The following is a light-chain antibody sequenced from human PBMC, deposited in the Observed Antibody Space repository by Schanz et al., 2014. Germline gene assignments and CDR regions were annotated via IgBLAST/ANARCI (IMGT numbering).Light chain of an antibody. CDR1: SSDGGGYNY. V-gene: IGLV2-8*01. CDR3: SSYAGSNGVV. Sequence: QSVLTQPPSASGSPGQSVTISCTGTSSDGGGYNYVSWYQQHPGKAPKLMIYEVSKRPSGVPDRFSGSKSGNTASLTVSGLQAEDEADYYCSSYAGSNGVVFGGGTKLTVL. CDR2: EVS. J-gene: IGLJ2*01.